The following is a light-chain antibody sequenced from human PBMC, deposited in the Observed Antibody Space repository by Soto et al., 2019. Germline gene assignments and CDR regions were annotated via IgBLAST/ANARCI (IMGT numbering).Light chain of an antibody. Sequence: EIVLTQSPATLSLSPGERATLSCRASQSVSSYLAWYQQKPGQAPRLLIYGAFNRATGIPARFSGSGSGTDFTLTISSLEPEDFAVYYCQQTSNWPPEITFGQGTRLEIK. CDR3: QQTSNWPPEIT. J-gene: IGKJ5*01. V-gene: IGKV3-11*01. CDR2: GAF. CDR1: QSVSSY.